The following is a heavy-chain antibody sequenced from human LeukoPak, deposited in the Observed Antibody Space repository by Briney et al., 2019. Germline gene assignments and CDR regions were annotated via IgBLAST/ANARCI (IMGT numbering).Heavy chain of an antibody. D-gene: IGHD3-10*01. Sequence: SETLSLTCTVSGGSISSYYWSLIRQPPRKGLEWIGYIYYSVSTNYNPSLKSRVTISVDTSKHQFSLKLSSVTAADTAVYYCARGLYYYGSGSYYWFDPWGQGTLVTVSS. V-gene: IGHV4-59*01. CDR3: ARGLYYYGSGSYYWFDP. CDR1: GGSISSYY. J-gene: IGHJ5*02. CDR2: IYYSVST.